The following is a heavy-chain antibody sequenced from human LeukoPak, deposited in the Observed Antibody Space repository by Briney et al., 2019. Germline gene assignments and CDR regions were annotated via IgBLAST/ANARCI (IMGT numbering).Heavy chain of an antibody. Sequence: GGSLRLSCAASGFTFSSYSMNWVRQAPGKGLEWVSSISSSSSYIYYADSVKGRFTISRDNAKNSLYLQTNSLRAEDTAVYYCARGIAAAGCIDYWGQGTLVTVSS. CDR1: GFTFSSYS. J-gene: IGHJ4*02. V-gene: IGHV3-21*01. CDR3: ARGIAAAGCIDY. CDR2: ISSSSSYI. D-gene: IGHD6-13*01.